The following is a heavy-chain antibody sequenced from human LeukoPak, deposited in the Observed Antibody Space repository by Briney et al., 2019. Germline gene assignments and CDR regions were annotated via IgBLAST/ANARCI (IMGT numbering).Heavy chain of an antibody. D-gene: IGHD3-22*01. J-gene: IGHJ4*02. CDR1: GFTFSSYA. CDR3: LVVPDSSGYSLYFDY. CDR2: ISGSGGST. Sequence: PGGSLRLSCAASGFTFSSYAMSWVRQAPGKGLEWVSAISGSGGSTYYADSVKGRFTISRDNSKNTLYLQMNSLRAGDTAVYYCLVVPDSSGYSLYFDYWGQGTLVTVSS. V-gene: IGHV3-23*01.